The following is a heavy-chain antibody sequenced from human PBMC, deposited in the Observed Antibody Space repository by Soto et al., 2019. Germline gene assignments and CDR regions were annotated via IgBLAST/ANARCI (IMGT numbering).Heavy chain of an antibody. V-gene: IGHV3-23*01. D-gene: IGHD3-16*01. J-gene: IGHJ4*02. Sequence: GGSLRLSCAASGFTFSSYAMSWVRQAPGKGLEWVSAISGSGGSTYYADSVKGRFTISRDNSKNTLYLQMNSLRAEDTAVYYCAKVSATAIMITFGGVAGYFDYWGQGTLVTVSS. CDR3: AKVSATAIMITFGGVAGYFDY. CDR1: GFTFSSYA. CDR2: ISGSGGST.